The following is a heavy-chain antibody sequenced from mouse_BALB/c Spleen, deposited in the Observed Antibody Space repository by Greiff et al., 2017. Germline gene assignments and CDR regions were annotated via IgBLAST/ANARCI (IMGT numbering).Heavy chain of an antibody. CDR1: GFTFSSFG. J-gene: IGHJ1*01. CDR3: ARKVYYDYDEWYFDV. Sequence: EVKLVESGGGLVQPGGSRKLSCAASGFTFSSFGMHWVRQAPEKGLEWVAYISSGSSTIYYADTVKGRFTISRDNPKNTLFLQMTSLRSEDTAMYYCARKVYYDYDEWYFDVWGAGTTVTVSS. CDR2: ISSGSSTI. V-gene: IGHV5-17*02. D-gene: IGHD2-4*01.